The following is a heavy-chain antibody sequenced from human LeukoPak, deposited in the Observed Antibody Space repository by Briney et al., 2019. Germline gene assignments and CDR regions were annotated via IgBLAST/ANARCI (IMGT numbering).Heavy chain of an antibody. CDR3: ARDLKYFYDGSNY. J-gene: IGHJ4*02. D-gene: IGHD3-22*01. V-gene: IGHV3-30*04. CDR2: VSYDGNNK. Sequence: GGSLRLSCAASGFTFSGCAVLWVRLAPGKGLEWVATVSYDGNNKYYADSVKGRFTISRDNSKNTLYLQMNSLRAEDTAMFYCARDLKYFYDGSNYWGQGTLVTVSS. CDR1: GFTFSGCA.